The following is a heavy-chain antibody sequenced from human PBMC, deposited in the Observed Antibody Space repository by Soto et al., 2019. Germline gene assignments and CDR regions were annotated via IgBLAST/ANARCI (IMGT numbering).Heavy chain of an antibody. V-gene: IGHV4-34*01. J-gene: IGHJ4*02. CDR2: INHSGST. D-gene: IGHD6-19*01. Sequence: QVQLQQWGAGLLKPSETLSLTCAVYGGSFSGYYWSWIRQPPGKGLEWIGEINHSGSTNYNPSLKSRVTISVDTSKNQFSLKLSSVTAADTAVYYCVRGSIAVAGTFGYWGQGTLVTVSS. CDR1: GGSFSGYY. CDR3: VRGSIAVAGTFGY.